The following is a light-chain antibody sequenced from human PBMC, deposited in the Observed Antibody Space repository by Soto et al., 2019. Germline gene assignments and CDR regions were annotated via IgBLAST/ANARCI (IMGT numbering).Light chain of an antibody. CDR3: TSYTSSSTLVV. Sequence: QSALTQPASVSGSPGQSITISCTGTSSDVGTYKYVSWYQQYPGKAPKLMIYEVSNRPSGVSNRFSGSKFGNTASLTISGLQAEDEADYYCTSYTSSSTLVVFGGGTQLTVL. CDR2: EVS. V-gene: IGLV2-14*01. CDR1: SSDVGTYKY. J-gene: IGLJ3*02.